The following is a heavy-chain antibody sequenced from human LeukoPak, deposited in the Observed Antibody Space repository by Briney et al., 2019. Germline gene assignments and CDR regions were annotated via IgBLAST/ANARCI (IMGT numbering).Heavy chain of an antibody. CDR3: AKDVRGTIGLTVDEGGAFDI. CDR1: GFTFSSYA. Sequence: GGSLRLSCAASGFTFSSYAMRWVRQAPGKGLEWVSAISGSGGSTYYADSVKGRFTISRDNSKNTLYLQMNSLRAEDTAVYYCAKDVRGTIGLTVDEGGAFDIWGQGTMVTVSS. D-gene: IGHD4/OR15-4a*01. J-gene: IGHJ3*02. V-gene: IGHV3-23*01. CDR2: ISGSGGST.